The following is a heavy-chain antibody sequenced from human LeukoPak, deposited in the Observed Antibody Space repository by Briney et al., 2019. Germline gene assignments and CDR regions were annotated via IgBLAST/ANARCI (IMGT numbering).Heavy chain of an antibody. CDR3: ARHHTEALVVGATRLAFDY. Sequence: SETLSLTCTVSGGSISSGSYYWGWVRQPPGKGLEWIGRIYYSGSTYYKSSLKSRVTISVDTSKNQFSLMLSSVTAADTAVDYCARHHTEALVVGATRLAFDYWGQGTLVTASS. J-gene: IGHJ4*02. D-gene: IGHD1-26*01. CDR2: IYYSGST. V-gene: IGHV4-39*01. CDR1: GGSISSGSYY.